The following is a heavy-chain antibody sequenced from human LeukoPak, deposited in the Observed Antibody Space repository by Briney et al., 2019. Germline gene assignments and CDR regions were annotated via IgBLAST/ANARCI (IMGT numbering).Heavy chain of an antibody. V-gene: IGHV4-34*01. J-gene: IGHJ4*02. Sequence: SETLSLTCAVYGGSFSVYYWSWIRQPPGKGLEWIGEINHSGSTNYNPSLKSRVTISVDTSKNQLSLKLSSVTAADTAVYYCASNVDTAMVPHYWGQGTLVTVSS. CDR1: GGSFSVYY. D-gene: IGHD5-18*01. CDR3: ASNVDTAMVPHY. CDR2: INHSGST.